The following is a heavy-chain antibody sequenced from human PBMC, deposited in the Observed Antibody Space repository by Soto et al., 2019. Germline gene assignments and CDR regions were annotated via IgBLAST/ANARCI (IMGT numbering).Heavy chain of an antibody. Sequence: TSETMSLTCAVQGGSFSGYYGGWIRQPPGKGLEWIGYIYHGGSANYNPSLKSRVTISVDTSKNQFSLKLSSVTAADTAVYYCARRYSGYGDYWGQGTLVTVSS. CDR2: IYHGGSA. V-gene: IGHV4-59*12. D-gene: IGHD5-12*01. J-gene: IGHJ4*02. CDR3: ARRYSGYGDY. CDR1: GGSFSGYY.